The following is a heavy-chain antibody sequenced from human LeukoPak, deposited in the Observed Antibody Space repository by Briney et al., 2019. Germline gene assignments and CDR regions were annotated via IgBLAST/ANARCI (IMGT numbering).Heavy chain of an antibody. CDR2: IYYSGSA. Sequence: SETLSLTCSVSGGSISSSSYHWGWIRQSPGKGLEWIGSIYYSGSAYYNPSLKSRLTISVDTSKNQFSLKLSSVTAADTAVYYCARCISMVRGVIRPPDYWGQGTLVTVSS. CDR3: ARCISMVRGVIRPPDY. D-gene: IGHD3-10*01. J-gene: IGHJ4*02. V-gene: IGHV4-39*01. CDR1: GGSISSSSYH.